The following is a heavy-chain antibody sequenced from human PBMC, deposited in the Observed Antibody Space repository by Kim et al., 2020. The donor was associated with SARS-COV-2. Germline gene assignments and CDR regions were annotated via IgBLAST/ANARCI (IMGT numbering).Heavy chain of an antibody. D-gene: IGHD2-21*02. V-gene: IGHV3-15*01. CDR2: IKGKTDGGTT. CDR3: TSDRRWSGGDYPEH. CDR1: GFTFSNAW. Sequence: GGSLRLYCAASGFTFSNAWMSWVRQAPGKGLVWVGRIKGKTDGGTTDYAAPVKGRFTIAGDDSQRTRYLQMDSLKAEDTAVYYCTSDRRWSGGDYPEHWGQRILVIDSS. J-gene: IGHJ1*01.